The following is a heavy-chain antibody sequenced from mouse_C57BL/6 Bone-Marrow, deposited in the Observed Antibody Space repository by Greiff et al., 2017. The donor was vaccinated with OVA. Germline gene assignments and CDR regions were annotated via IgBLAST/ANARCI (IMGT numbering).Heavy chain of an antibody. CDR3: TREIYYYGSSFDY. CDR2: IYPGNSDT. CDR1: GYTFTSYW. D-gene: IGHD1-1*01. Sequence: EVQLQQSGTVLARPGASVKMSCKTSGYTFTSYWMHWVKQRPGQGLEWIGAIYPGNSDTSYNQKFKGKAKLTAVTSASPAYMELSSLTNEDSAVYYCTREIYYYGSSFDYWGQGTTLTVSS. V-gene: IGHV1-5*01. J-gene: IGHJ2*01.